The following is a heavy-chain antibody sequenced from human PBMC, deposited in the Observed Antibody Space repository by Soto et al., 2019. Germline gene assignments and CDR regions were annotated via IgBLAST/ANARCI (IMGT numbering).Heavy chain of an antibody. CDR2: ITSSYTT. CDR3: ARGLAPLDY. Sequence: DVQLLESGGGLVQPGGSLRLSCAASGFTFSSYAMTWVRQAPGKGLEWVSSITSSYTTYYADSVKGRFTISRDNSKNTLYLQMNSLRAEDTAEYLCARGLAPLDYWGQGTLVTVSS. CDR1: GFTFSSYA. V-gene: IGHV3-23*01. D-gene: IGHD6-19*01. J-gene: IGHJ4*02.